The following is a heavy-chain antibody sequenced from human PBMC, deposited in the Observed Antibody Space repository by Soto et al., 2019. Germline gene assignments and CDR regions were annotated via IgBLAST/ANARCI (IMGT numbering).Heavy chain of an antibody. V-gene: IGHV1-2*04. CDR1: GYTFTGYY. Sequence: ASVKVSCKASGYTFTGYYMHWVRQAPGQGLEWMGWINPNSGGTNYAQKFQGWVTMTRDTSISTAYMELSRLRSDDTAVYYCARDKNYYDSSGYSWYYYSYGMDVWGQGTTVTVSS. D-gene: IGHD3-22*01. CDR2: INPNSGGT. J-gene: IGHJ6*02. CDR3: ARDKNYYDSSGYSWYYYSYGMDV.